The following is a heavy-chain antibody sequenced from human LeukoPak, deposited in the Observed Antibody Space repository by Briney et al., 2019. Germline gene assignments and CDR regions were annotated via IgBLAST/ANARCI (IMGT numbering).Heavy chain of an antibody. CDR2: ISYDGSNK. D-gene: IGHD6-19*01. V-gene: IGHV3-30-3*01. CDR1: GFTFSSYA. Sequence: GGSLRLSCAASGFTFSSYAMHRVRQAPGKGLEWVAVISYDGSNKYYADSVKGRFTISRDNSKTTLYLQMNSLRAEDTAVYYCARDGPYSSGWYFDYWGQGTLVTVSS. CDR3: ARDGPYSSGWYFDY. J-gene: IGHJ4*02.